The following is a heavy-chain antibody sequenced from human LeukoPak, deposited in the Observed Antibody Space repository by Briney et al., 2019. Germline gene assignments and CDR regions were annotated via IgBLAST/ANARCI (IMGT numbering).Heavy chain of an antibody. CDR3: ARGELLPD. D-gene: IGHD1-26*01. CDR1: GFTFSSYW. CDR2: IKQDGSEK. Sequence: PGGSLRLSCEASGFTFSSYWMSWVRQAPGKGLEWVANIKQDGSEKYYVDSVKGRFTISRDNAKNSLYLQMNSLRAEDTAVYYCARGELLPDWGQRTLVTVSS. V-gene: IGHV3-7*01. J-gene: IGHJ4*02.